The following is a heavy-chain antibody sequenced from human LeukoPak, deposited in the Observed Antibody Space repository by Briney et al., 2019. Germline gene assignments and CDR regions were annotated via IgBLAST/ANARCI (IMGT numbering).Heavy chain of an antibody. CDR3: ARRGAYYDFLEDYYMDV. V-gene: IGHV5-51*01. Sequence: GESLKISCKGSGYTFTSYWIGWVRQMPGKGLEWMGIIYPGDSDTRYSPSFQGQVTISAVKSISTAYLQWSSLKASDTAMYYCARRGAYYDFLEDYYMDVWGKGTTVTVSS. CDR1: GYTFTSYW. CDR2: IYPGDSDT. J-gene: IGHJ6*03. D-gene: IGHD3-3*01.